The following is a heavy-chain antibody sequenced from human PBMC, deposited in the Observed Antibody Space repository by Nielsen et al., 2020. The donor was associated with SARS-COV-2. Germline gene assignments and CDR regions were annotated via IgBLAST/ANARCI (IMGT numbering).Heavy chain of an antibody. CDR3: ARVSGPFISYYYMDV. J-gene: IGHJ6*03. V-gene: IGHV1-18*01. D-gene: IGHD3-10*01. CDR2: ISAYNGNT. Sequence: WVRQAPGQGLEWMGWISAYNGNTNYAQKLQGRVTMTTDTSTSTAYMEPRSLRSDDTAVYYCARVSGPFISYYYMDVWGKGTTVTVSS.